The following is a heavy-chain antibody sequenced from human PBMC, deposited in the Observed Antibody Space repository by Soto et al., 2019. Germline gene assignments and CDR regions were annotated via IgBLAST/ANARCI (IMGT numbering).Heavy chain of an antibody. D-gene: IGHD1-26*01. CDR3: ARGLYRRGTYYAFDN. CDR2: ISAYNGNT. Sequence: QVPLVQSGPEVKKPGASVKVSCKTSGYTPTNYDIGWVRQAPGQGLEYMGWISAYNGNTNYARKLQDRVTLTTDTSTRTAYMELRSLQSDDTAIYYCARGLYRRGTYYAFDNWGQAPWSPSPQ. J-gene: IGHJ4*01. CDR1: GYTPTNYD. V-gene: IGHV1-18*01.